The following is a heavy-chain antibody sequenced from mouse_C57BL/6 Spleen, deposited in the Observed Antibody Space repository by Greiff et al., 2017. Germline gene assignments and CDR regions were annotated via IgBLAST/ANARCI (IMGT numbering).Heavy chain of an antibody. CDR2: IYIGNGYT. CDR1: GYTFTSYG. Sequence: VQLKESGAEPVRPGSSVKMSCKTSGYTFTSYGINWVKQRPGQGLEWIGYIYIGNGYTEYNEKFKGKATLTSDTSSSTAYMQLSSLTSEDSAIYFCARSKRYDYDAMDDWGQGTSVTVSS. J-gene: IGHJ4*01. CDR3: ARSKRYDYDAMDD. V-gene: IGHV1-58*01. D-gene: IGHD2-10*02.